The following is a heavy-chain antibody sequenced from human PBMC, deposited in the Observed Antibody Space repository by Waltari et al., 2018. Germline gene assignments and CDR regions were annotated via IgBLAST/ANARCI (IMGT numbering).Heavy chain of an antibody. Sequence: QVQLQQWGAGLLKPSETLSLPCAVYGGSFSGYYWSWIRQPPGKGLEWIGEINHSGSTNYNPSLKSRVTISVDTSKNQFSLKLSSVTAADTAVYYCAREMATITNGGGIDYWGQGTLVTVSS. CDR1: GGSFSGYY. CDR2: INHSGST. D-gene: IGHD5-12*01. J-gene: IGHJ4*02. V-gene: IGHV4-34*01. CDR3: AREMATITNGGGIDY.